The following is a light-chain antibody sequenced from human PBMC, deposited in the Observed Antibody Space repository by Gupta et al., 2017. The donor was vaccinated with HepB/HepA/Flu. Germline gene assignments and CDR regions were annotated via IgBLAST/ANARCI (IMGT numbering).Light chain of an antibody. V-gene: IGKV3-20*01. CDR1: QSVSSSY. CDR2: GAS. Sequence: MVLTQSPGTLSLSPGERATLSCRASQSVSSSYLAWYQQKPGQAPRLLIYGASSRATGIPDRFSGSGSGTDFTLTISRLEPEDFAVYYCQQYGSSWWTFGQGTKVEIK. CDR3: QQYGSSWWT. J-gene: IGKJ1*01.